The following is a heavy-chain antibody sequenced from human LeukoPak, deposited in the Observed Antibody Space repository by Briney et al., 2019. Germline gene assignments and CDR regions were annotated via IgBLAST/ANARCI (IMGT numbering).Heavy chain of an antibody. Sequence: GGSLRLSCAASGFTFGSYAMHWVRQAPGKGLEWVSVIYSGGSTYYADSVKGRFTISRDNSKNTLYLQMNSLRAEDTAVYYCARDGGYSSVDWGQGTLVTVSS. J-gene: IGHJ4*02. CDR2: IYSGGST. D-gene: IGHD6-25*01. V-gene: IGHV3-53*01. CDR3: ARDGGYSSVD. CDR1: GFTFGSYA.